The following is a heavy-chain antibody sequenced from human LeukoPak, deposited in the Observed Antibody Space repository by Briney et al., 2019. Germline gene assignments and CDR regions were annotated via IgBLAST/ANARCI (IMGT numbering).Heavy chain of an antibody. CDR1: GYTFTTYG. CDR2: VRAYKGDT. V-gene: IGHV1-18*01. Sequence: ASVKVSCKPSGYTFTTYGINSVRQAPGQGVEWMGWVRAYKGDTNYAQNLQGGVTLTTDTSASTAYMELRSLRSDDAAVYYCARDLMAARPGWFDPWGQGPLVMVS. J-gene: IGHJ5*02. D-gene: IGHD6-6*01. CDR3: ARDLMAARPGWFDP.